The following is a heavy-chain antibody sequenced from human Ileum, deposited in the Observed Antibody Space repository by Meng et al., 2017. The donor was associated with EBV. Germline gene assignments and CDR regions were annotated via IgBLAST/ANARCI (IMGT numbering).Heavy chain of an antibody. V-gene: IGHV6-1*01. Sequence: QVQLQQSGPXLVKPXXXLPLTCDISGDSVSNNKAAWNWIRQSPSRGLEWLGRTYYTSKWYNDYAVSVKSRITINPDTSKNQFSLQLNSMTPEDTAVYYCAREEWNYLGYWGQGTLVTVSS. D-gene: IGHD3-3*01. CDR3: AREEWNYLGY. CDR1: GDSVSNNKAA. J-gene: IGHJ4*02. CDR2: TYYTSKWYN.